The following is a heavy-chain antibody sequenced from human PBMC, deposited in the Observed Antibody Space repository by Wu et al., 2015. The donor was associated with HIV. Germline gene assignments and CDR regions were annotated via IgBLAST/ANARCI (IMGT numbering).Heavy chain of an antibody. V-gene: IGHV1-69*05. D-gene: IGHD2-15*01. CDR2: VIPTFGSR. CDR1: GGNFRSYL. CDR3: ARDAHCSGGNCYDLWTFDY. Sequence: QVQLVQSGAEVRRPGSTVKVSCKASGGNFRSYLFSWVRQAPGQGLEWMGGVIPTFGSRNYAQKFQDRVTISTDESTSTVYMEVSNLTPGDSAMYYCARDAHCSGGNCYDLWTFDYWGQGTLVTVSS. J-gene: IGHJ4*02.